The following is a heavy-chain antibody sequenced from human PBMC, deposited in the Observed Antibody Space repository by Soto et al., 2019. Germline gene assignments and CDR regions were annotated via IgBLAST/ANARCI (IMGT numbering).Heavy chain of an antibody. CDR2: ISYDGGNE. CDR1: GFTFSSYG. D-gene: IGHD1-26*01. V-gene: IGHV3-30*18. CDR3: AKDRYSGTYPTDFDY. Sequence: QVQLVQSGGGVVQPGRSLRLSCAGSGFTFSSYGIHWVRQAPGKGLEWVALISYDGGNEKYTESVKARFTISRDDSHNVAYLQMSSLRTEDTAMYYCAKDRYSGTYPTDFDYWGQGSLVTVSS. J-gene: IGHJ4*02.